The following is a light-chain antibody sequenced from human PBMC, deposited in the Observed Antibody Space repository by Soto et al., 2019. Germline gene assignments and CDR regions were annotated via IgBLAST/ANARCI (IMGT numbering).Light chain of an antibody. J-gene: IGKJ1*01. CDR1: QSISNY. CDR2: AAS. CDR3: QQSYNSPQT. V-gene: IGKV1-39*01. Sequence: DIQLTQSPSSLSASVGDRVTITCRASQSISNYLNWYQQKPGKAPNLLIYAASTLQSGAPSRFSGSGSGTEFALTISSLQPEDFATYSCQQSYNSPQTFGQGTKVDI.